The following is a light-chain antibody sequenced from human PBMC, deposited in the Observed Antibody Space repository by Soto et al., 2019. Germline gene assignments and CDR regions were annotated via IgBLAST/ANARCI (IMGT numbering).Light chain of an antibody. Sequence: DIVLTQSPLSLPVTPGDPASISCRSSQSLLHSNGDTYLDWYLQKPGQSPQLLVDLGYKRASGGPDRFSGSRSGADFTLKISRVQAEDVGVYYCMQTLQAPKTFGPGTKVYI. J-gene: IGKJ3*01. CDR2: LGY. CDR3: MQTLQAPKT. CDR1: QSLLHSNGDTY. V-gene: IGKV2-28*01.